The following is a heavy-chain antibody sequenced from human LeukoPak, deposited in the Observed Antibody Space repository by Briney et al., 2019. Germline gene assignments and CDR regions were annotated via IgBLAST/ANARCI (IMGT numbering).Heavy chain of an antibody. CDR2: IYSSGST. J-gene: IGHJ6*03. Sequence: PSETLSLTCNVSGGSIRGYYWSWIRQPPGKGLEWIGYIYSSGSTNYNPSLKSRVTISVDTSKNQFSLKLSSVTAADTAVYYCARDRPIQLWTYYYYYMDVWGKGTTVTVSS. CDR3: ARDRPIQLWTYYYYYMDV. CDR1: GGSIRGYY. D-gene: IGHD5-18*01. V-gene: IGHV4-59*01.